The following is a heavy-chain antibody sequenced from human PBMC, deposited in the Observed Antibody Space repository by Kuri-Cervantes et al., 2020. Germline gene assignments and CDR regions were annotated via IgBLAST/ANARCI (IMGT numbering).Heavy chain of an antibody. Sequence: GSLRLSCTVSGGSVSSGSYYWGWIRQPPGKGLEWIGSIYYSGSTYYNPSLKSRVTVSVDTSKNQFSLKLSSVTDADTAVYYCARPGGWFELYGMDVWGQGTTVTVSS. CDR2: IYYSGST. CDR3: ARPGGWFELYGMDV. CDR1: GGSVSSGSYY. V-gene: IGHV4-39*01. J-gene: IGHJ6*02. D-gene: IGHD3-10*01.